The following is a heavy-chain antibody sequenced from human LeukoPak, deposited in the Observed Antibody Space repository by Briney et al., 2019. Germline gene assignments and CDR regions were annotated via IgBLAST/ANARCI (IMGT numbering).Heavy chain of an antibody. V-gene: IGHV3-66*01. D-gene: IGHD5-24*01. J-gene: IGHJ4*02. CDR2: IYSGGYSGGGP. CDR3: ARDVYGDGYNSFDY. CDR1: GFIVSSNH. Sequence: GGSLRLSCAVSGFIVSSNHMNWVRQAPGKGLEWVSVIYSGGYSGGGPFYADSVKGRFTTSSDSSKNTLFLQMNSLRAEDTAVYYCARDVYGDGYNSFDYWGQGILVTVSS.